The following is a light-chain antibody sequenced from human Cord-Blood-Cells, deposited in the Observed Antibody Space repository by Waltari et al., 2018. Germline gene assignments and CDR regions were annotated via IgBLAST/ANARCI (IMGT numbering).Light chain of an antibody. J-gene: IGKJ1*01. CDR3: RQGTHWPWT. V-gene: IGKV2-30*01. CDR1: QSVVYSDGNTY. Sequence: DVVMTQSPLSLPVTLGQPASISCRSSQSVVYSDGNTYLNWFQQRPGQSPRRLIYKVSYRDSGVPDRFSGSGSGTDFTLKISRVEAEDVGVYYCRQGTHWPWTFGQGTKVEIK. CDR2: KVS.